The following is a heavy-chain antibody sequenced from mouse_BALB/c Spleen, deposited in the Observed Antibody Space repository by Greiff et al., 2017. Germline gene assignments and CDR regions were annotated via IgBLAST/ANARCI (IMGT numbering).Heavy chain of an antibody. CDR3: ASPYGNYGDYYAMDY. CDR1: GFSLTSYG. CDR2: IWSGGST. D-gene: IGHD2-1*01. Sequence: VQLVESGPGLVQPSQSLSITCTVSGFSLTSYGVHWVRQSPGKGLEWLGVIWSGGSTDYNAAFISRLSISKDNSKSQVFFKMNSLQANDTAIYYCASPYGNYGDYYAMDYWGQGTSVTVSS. V-gene: IGHV2-2*02. J-gene: IGHJ4*01.